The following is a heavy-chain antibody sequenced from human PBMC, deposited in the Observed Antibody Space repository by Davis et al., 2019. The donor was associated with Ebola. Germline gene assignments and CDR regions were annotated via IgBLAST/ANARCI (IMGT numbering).Heavy chain of an antibody. V-gene: IGHV1-3*01. D-gene: IGHD6-6*01. CDR1: GYTFTSYS. CDR3: ARDGLVLWFDP. Sequence: AASVKVSRMASGYTFTSYSMHWVRQAPGQRLEWMGWINAGNGNTKYSQKFQGRVTITRDTSASTAYMELSSLRSEDTAVYYCARDGLVLWFDPWGQGTLVTVSS. J-gene: IGHJ5*02. CDR2: INAGNGNT.